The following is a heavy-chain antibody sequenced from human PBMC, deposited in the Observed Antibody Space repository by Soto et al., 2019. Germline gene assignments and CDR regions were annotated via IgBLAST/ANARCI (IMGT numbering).Heavy chain of an antibody. CDR3: ARDGGIAVAGWHFDL. D-gene: IGHD6-19*01. V-gene: IGHV3-33*01. CDR2: IWYDGSNR. J-gene: IGHJ2*01. CDR1: GFTFSNYG. Sequence: QVQLVESGGGVVQPGRSLRLSCAASGFTFSNYGMHWVRQAPGKGLEWVAVIWYDGSNRYYADSVKGRFTISRDNSKNTLYLQMNSLRAEDTSVYYCARDGGIAVAGWHFDLWGRGTLVTVSS.